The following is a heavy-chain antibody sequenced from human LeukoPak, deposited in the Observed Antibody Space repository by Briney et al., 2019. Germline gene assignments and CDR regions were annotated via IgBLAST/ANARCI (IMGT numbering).Heavy chain of an antibody. J-gene: IGHJ4*02. CDR3: ARRLRYDSSGEPPYYFDY. CDR2: IYYRGST. V-gene: IGHV4-39*01. Sequence: SDTLSLICTVCVRFISSSSYYWRWIRQPPGKVVDWFGSIYYRGSTFYNPSLKSRVTISVDTSKNQFSLKLSSVTAADTAVYYCARRLRYDSSGEPPYYFDYWGQGTLVTVSS. D-gene: IGHD3-22*01. CDR1: VRFISSSSYY.